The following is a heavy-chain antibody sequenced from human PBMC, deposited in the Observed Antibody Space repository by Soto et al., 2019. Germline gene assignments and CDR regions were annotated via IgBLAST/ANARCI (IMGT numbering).Heavy chain of an antibody. CDR3: ARDLWGYCGTDCYPLDV. Sequence: LSETLSLTCTVSGGSISGYYWSWIRQPPGKGLEWIGYMYNTGSTVYNPSFKSRVTISVDTSKSQFSLKLNSVTAADTAVYYCARDLWGYCGTDCYPLDVWGQGTTVTVSS. J-gene: IGHJ6*02. CDR2: MYNTGST. CDR1: GGSISGYY. D-gene: IGHD2-21*02. V-gene: IGHV4-59*01.